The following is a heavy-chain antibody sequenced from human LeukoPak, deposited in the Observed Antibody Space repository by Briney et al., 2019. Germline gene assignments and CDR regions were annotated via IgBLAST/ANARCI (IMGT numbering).Heavy chain of an antibody. CDR1: GGSFSSGSYY. D-gene: IGHD1-26*01. CDR3: ARKTVVGATTAPSFDY. V-gene: IGHV4-61*01. Sequence: PSETLSLTCTVSGGSFSSGSYYWSWIRQPPGKGLEWIGYIYYSGSTNYNPSLKSRVTISVDTSKNQFSLKLSSVTAADTAVYYCARKTVVGATTAPSFDYWGQGTLVTVSS. CDR2: IYYSGST. J-gene: IGHJ4*02.